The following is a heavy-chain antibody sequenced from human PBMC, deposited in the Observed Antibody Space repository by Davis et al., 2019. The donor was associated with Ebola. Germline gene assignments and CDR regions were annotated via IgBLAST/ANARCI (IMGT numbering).Heavy chain of an antibody. CDR2: IYYSGST. D-gene: IGHD2-2*01. CDR3: AREYCSSTSCSFDY. Sequence: PSETLSLTCTVSGGSISSYYWSWIRQPPGKGLEWIGYIYYSGSTNYNPSLKSRVTISVDTSKNQFSLKLSSVTAADTAVYYCAREYCSSTSCSFDYWGQGTLVTVSS. V-gene: IGHV4-59*01. CDR1: GGSISSYY. J-gene: IGHJ4*02.